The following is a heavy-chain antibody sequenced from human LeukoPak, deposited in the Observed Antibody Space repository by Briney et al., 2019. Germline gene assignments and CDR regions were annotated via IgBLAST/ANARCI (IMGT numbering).Heavy chain of an antibody. Sequence: GGSLRLSCAASGFTFKTYSMNWVRQAPGKGLEWGSYISTSSSTISYADSVKGRFTISRDDAKNSLYLQMSSLRAEDTAVYYCARGMYIVGYYFDYWGQGTLVTVSS. J-gene: IGHJ4*02. V-gene: IGHV3-48*04. CDR3: ARGMYIVGYYFDY. D-gene: IGHD2-21*01. CDR2: ISTSSSTI. CDR1: GFTFKTYS.